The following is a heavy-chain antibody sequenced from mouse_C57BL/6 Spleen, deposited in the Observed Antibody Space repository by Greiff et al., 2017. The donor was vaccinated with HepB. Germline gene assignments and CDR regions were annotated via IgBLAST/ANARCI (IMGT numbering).Heavy chain of an antibody. CDR2: IDPSDSYT. Sequence: QVQLQQPGAELVMPGASVKLSCKASGYTFTSYWMHWVKQRPGQGLEWIGEIDPSDSYTNYNQKFKGKSTLTVDKSSSTAYMQLSSLTSEDSAVYYCARPPLYYYGSSYWYFDVWGTGTTVTVSS. CDR1: GYTFTSYW. V-gene: IGHV1-69*01. D-gene: IGHD1-1*01. J-gene: IGHJ1*03. CDR3: ARPPLYYYGSSYWYFDV.